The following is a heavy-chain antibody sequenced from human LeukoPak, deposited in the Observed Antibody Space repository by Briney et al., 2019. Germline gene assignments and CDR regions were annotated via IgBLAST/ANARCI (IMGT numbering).Heavy chain of an antibody. J-gene: IGHJ3*02. D-gene: IGHD1-26*01. V-gene: IGHV4-59*12. Sequence: SETLSLTCTVSGGSISSYYWSWIRQPPGKGLEWIGEIYHSGSTNYNPSLKSRVTISVDKSKNQFSLKLSSVTAADTAVYYCARDVSSYFRFRAFDIWGQGTMVTVSS. CDR2: IYHSGST. CDR3: ARDVSSYFRFRAFDI. CDR1: GGSISSYY.